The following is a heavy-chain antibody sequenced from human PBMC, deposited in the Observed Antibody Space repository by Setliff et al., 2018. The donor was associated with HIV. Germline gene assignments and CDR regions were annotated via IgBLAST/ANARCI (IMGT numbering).Heavy chain of an antibody. CDR3: ARGGASSLPLDY. CDR1: GFTFNNYW. J-gene: IGHJ4*01. V-gene: IGHV3-7*01. CDR2: INQDGSDK. D-gene: IGHD6-13*01. Sequence: SCAVSGFTFNNYWMSWVRQAPGKGPEWLANINQDGSDKYYMYSVKGRFTISRDNAKNSLYLQMNSLRADDTAIYYCARGGASSLPLDYWGHGTLVTVSS.